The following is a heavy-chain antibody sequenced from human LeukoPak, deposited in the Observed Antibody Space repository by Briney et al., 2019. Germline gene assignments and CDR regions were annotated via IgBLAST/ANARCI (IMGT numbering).Heavy chain of an antibody. CDR2: ISSSSSYT. D-gene: IGHD2-15*01. CDR1: GFTFSDYW. J-gene: IGHJ4*02. V-gene: IGHV3-11*06. CDR3: ARDSYCGGGSCYSNYFDY. Sequence: GGSLRLSCAVYGFTFSDYWMTWIRQAPGKGLEWISYISSSSSYTNYADSVKGRFTISRDNAKNSLYLQMNTLRAEDTAVYYCARDSYCGGGSCYSNYFDYWGQGTLVTVSS.